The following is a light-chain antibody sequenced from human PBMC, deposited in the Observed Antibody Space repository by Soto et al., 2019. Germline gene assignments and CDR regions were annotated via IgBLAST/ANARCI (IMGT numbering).Light chain of an antibody. J-gene: IGKJ2*01. Sequence: IQMTQSPSSLSASVGDSVTITCQASQDISIYLHWYQQHPGKAPKLLIYDASNLEAGVPSRFSGSGSGTHFSLTISSLQPEDFAIYYCQQYETLYTFGPGTKLEI. CDR1: QDISIY. CDR2: DAS. V-gene: IGKV1-33*01. CDR3: QQYETLYT.